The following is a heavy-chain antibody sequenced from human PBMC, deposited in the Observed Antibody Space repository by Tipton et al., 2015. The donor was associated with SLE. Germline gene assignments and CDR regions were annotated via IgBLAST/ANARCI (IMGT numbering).Heavy chain of an antibody. J-gene: IGHJ4*02. D-gene: IGHD3-22*01. CDR1: GYSFTTYW. CDR2: IYPGDSET. Sequence: VQLVPSGAEVKKPGESLKISCKGSGYSFTTYWIGWVRQMPGKGLEWMGIIYPGDSETKYSPSFQGQVSISADKSISTAYLQWSSLKASDTATYYCARHGFYYDSSGYWTVDYWGQGTLVTVSS. V-gene: IGHV5-51*01. CDR3: ARHGFYYDSSGYWTVDY.